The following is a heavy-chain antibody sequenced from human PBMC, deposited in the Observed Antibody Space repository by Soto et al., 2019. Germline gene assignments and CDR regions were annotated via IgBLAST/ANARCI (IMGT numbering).Heavy chain of an antibody. Sequence: QVQLVQSGAEVKKPGSSVKVSCKASGGTFSSYAISWVRQAPGQGLEWMGGIIPIVGTANYAQKFQGRVTITADESTSPAYMELSSLRSEDTAVYYCARDIAGYSGYDNVYYYGMDVWGQGTTVTVSS. V-gene: IGHV1-69*01. CDR3: ARDIAGYSGYDNVYYYGMDV. D-gene: IGHD5-12*01. CDR2: IIPIVGTA. J-gene: IGHJ6*02. CDR1: GGTFSSYA.